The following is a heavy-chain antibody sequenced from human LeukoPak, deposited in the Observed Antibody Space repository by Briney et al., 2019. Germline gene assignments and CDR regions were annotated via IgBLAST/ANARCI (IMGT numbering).Heavy chain of an antibody. CDR1: GGSISSGGYS. Sequence: SQTLSLTCAVSGGSISSGGYSWSWIRQPPGTGLEWIGYIYHSGSTNYNPSLKSRVTISVDRSNNQFSLKLTSVTAADTAVYYCARSMPFGEYWFDPWGQGTLVTVSS. CDR3: ARSMPFGEYWFDP. CDR2: IYHSGST. D-gene: IGHD3-10*01. J-gene: IGHJ5*02. V-gene: IGHV4-30-2*01.